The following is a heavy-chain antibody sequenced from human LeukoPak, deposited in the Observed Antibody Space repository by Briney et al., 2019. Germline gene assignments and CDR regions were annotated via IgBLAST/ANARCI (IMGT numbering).Heavy chain of an antibody. CDR3: TSPAGISDY. D-gene: IGHD3-10*01. J-gene: IGHJ4*02. Sequence: GGSLKLSCAASGFTFSGSAMHWVRQASGKGLEWVGRIRSKANSYATAYAASVKGRFTISRDDSKNAAYLQMNSLKTEDTAVYYCTSPAGISDYWGQGTLVTVSS. CDR2: IRSKANSYAT. V-gene: IGHV3-73*01. CDR1: GFTFSGSA.